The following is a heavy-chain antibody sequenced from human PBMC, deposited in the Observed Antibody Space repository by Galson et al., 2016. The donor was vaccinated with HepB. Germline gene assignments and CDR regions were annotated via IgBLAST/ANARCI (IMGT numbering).Heavy chain of an antibody. D-gene: IGHD6-19*01. CDR3: ARDIAVAGTNFYYYMDV. V-gene: IGHV6-1*01. CDR2: TYYRSKWYN. J-gene: IGHJ6*03. CDR1: GDSVSSNSAA. Sequence: CAISGDSVSSNSAAWNWIRQSPSRGLEWLGRTYYRSKWYNDYGVSVKSRITIKPDTSKNQISLQLNSVTPEDTAVYYCARDIAVAGTNFYYYMDVWGKGTTVTVSS.